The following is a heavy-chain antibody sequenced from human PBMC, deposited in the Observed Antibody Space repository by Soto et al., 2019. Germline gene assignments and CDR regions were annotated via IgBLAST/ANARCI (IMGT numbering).Heavy chain of an antibody. J-gene: IGHJ6*02. V-gene: IGHV1-69*13. CDR1: GGTFSSYA. Sequence: SVKVSCKASGGTFSSYAISWVRQAPGQGLEWMGGIIPIFGTANYAQKFQGRVTITADESTSTAYMELSSLRSEDTAVYYCARPYYGGSSESYYYGMDVWGQGTTVTVSS. D-gene: IGHD2-15*01. CDR3: ARPYYGGSSESYYYGMDV. CDR2: IIPIFGTA.